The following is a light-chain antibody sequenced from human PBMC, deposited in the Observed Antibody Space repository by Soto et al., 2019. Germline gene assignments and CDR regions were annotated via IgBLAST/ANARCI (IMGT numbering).Light chain of an antibody. V-gene: IGKV3-20*01. J-gene: IGKJ1*01. Sequence: EIVLTQSPGTLSSSPGERATLSCRTSQSVSSSYLAWYQQKPGQAPRLLIYGASSRATGIPDRFSGSGSGTDFTLTISRLEPEDFAVYYCQQYGRSWWTFGQGTKVEIK. CDR2: GAS. CDR3: QQYGRSWWT. CDR1: QSVSSSY.